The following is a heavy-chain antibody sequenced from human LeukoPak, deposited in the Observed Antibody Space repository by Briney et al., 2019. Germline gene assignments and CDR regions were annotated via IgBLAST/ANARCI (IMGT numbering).Heavy chain of an antibody. CDR3: ARAKWELLYYFDY. Sequence: GASVKVSCKASGYTFTSYGISWVRQAPGQGLEWMGWISAYNGNTNYAQKLQGRVTMTTDTSTSTAYMELSSLRSEDMAVYYCARAKWELLYYFDYWGQGTLVTVSS. CDR2: ISAYNGNT. D-gene: IGHD1-26*01. V-gene: IGHV1-18*03. J-gene: IGHJ4*02. CDR1: GYTFTSYG.